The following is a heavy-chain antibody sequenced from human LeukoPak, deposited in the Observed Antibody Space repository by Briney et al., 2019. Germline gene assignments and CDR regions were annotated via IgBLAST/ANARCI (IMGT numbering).Heavy chain of an antibody. CDR3: ARRYYDFWSGSYYYYYGMDV. J-gene: IGHJ6*02. CDR1: GGSISSGDYY. D-gene: IGHD3-3*01. Sequence: PSETLSLTCTVSGGSISSGDYYWGWIRQPPGKGLEWIGSIYYSGSTYYNPSLKSRVTISVDTSKNQFSLKLSSVTAADTAVYYCARRYYDFWSGSYYYYYGMDVWGQGTTVTVSS. CDR2: IYYSGST. V-gene: IGHV4-39*01.